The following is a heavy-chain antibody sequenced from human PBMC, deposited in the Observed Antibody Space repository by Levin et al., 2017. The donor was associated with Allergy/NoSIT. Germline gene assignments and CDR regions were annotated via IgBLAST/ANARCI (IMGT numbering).Heavy chain of an antibody. V-gene: IGHV3-30*18. CDR1: GFTFSSYG. Sequence: AGGSLRLSCAASGFTFSSYGMHWVRQAPGKGLEWVAVISIEGKNKYYVDSVRGRFTLSRDDSKNTHYLQMDSLRAEDTAVYYCAKEGRDGYNENWYFDIWGRGTLVTVSS. CDR2: ISIEGKNK. D-gene: IGHD5-24*01. J-gene: IGHJ2*01. CDR3: AKEGRDGYNENWYFDI.